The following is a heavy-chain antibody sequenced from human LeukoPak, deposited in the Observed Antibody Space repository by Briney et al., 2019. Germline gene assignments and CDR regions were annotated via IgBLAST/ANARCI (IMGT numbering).Heavy chain of an antibody. J-gene: IGHJ4*02. V-gene: IGHV1-2*02. D-gene: IGHD2-21*01. Sequence: ASAKVSCKASGYTFTGYYMHWVRQAPGQGLEWMGWINPNSGGTNYAQKFQSRVTMTRDTSISTAYMELSRLRSDDTAVYYCATYCGGDCYGVDYWGQGTLVTVSS. CDR1: GYTFTGYY. CDR3: ATYCGGDCYGVDY. CDR2: INPNSGGT.